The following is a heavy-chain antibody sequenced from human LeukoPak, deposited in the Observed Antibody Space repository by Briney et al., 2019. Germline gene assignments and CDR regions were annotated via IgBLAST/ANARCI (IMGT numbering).Heavy chain of an antibody. V-gene: IGHV3-74*01. CDR3: ARAAYSSSWNPYYYYYGMDV. D-gene: IGHD6-13*01. CDR1: GFTLRSYW. Sequence: PGGSLRLSCAASGFTLRSYWMHWVRQAPGKGLVWVSRINSDGSRTGYADFVKGRFTISRDNAKNSLYLQMNSLRAEDTAVYYCARAAYSSSWNPYYYYYGMDVWGQGTTVTVSS. J-gene: IGHJ6*02. CDR2: INSDGSRT.